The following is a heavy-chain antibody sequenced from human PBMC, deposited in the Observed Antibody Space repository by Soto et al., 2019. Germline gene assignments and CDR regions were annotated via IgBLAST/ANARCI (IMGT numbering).Heavy chain of an antibody. D-gene: IGHD2-2*01. CDR1: GGSISNYY. CDR2: ILYSGRT. J-gene: IGHJ4*02. CDR3: ARWVQPNPGYLDY. Sequence: QVQLQESGPGLVKPSETLSLTCSVSGGSISNYYWSWIRQPPGKGLEWVGFILYSGRTKYSPSLKSRVTKSVDTSKNQFCLKLTSVTAAATAVYYCARWVQPNPGYLDYWGLGTLVTVSS. V-gene: IGHV4-59*08.